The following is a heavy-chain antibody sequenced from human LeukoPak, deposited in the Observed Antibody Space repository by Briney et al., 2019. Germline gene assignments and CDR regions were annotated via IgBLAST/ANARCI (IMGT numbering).Heavy chain of an antibody. V-gene: IGHV1-2*02. CDR1: GYTFTGYY. Sequence: GASVKASCKASGYTFTGYYMHWVRQAPGQGLEWMGWINPKSGGTNYAQKFQGRVTMTRDTAISTAYMELSRLRSDDTAVYYCARLPYYDSSGYYPGHDAFDIWGQGTMVTVSS. CDR3: ARLPYYDSSGYYPGHDAFDI. J-gene: IGHJ3*02. D-gene: IGHD3-22*01. CDR2: INPKSGGT.